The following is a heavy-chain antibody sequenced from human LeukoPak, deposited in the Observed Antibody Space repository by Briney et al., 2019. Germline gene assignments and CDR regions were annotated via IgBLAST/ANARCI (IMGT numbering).Heavy chain of an antibody. CDR2: IYYSGST. J-gene: IGHJ4*02. CDR1: GGSISSSSYY. CDR3: ARGRIQLWLPPFDY. D-gene: IGHD5-18*01. Sequence: PSETLSLTCTVSGGSISSSSYYWGWIRQPPGKGLEWIGSIYYSGSTYYNPSLKSRVTISVDTSKNQFSLKLSSVTAADTAVYYCARGRIQLWLPPFDYWGQGTLVTVSS. V-gene: IGHV4-39*01.